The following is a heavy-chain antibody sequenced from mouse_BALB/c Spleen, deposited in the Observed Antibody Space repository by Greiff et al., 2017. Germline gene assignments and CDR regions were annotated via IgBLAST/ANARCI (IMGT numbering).Heavy chain of an antibody. D-gene: IGHD1-1*01. Sequence: VKLMESGAELARPGASVKMSCKASGYTFTSYTMHWVKQRPGQGLEWIGYINPSSGYTNYNQKFKDKATLTADKSSSTAYMQLSSLTSEDSAVYYCARDDYYGSRGAYWGQGTLVTVSA. V-gene: IGHV1-4*01. J-gene: IGHJ3*01. CDR1: GYTFTSYT. CDR3: ARDDYYGSRGAY. CDR2: INPSSGYT.